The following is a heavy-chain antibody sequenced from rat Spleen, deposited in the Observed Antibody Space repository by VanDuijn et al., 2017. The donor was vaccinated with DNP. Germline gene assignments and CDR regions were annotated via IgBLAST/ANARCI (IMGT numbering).Heavy chain of an antibody. V-gene: IGHV2-6*01. CDR1: GFSLTNYT. J-gene: IGHJ3*01. CDR3: ARGYYYDGGYIWFAY. Sequence: QVQLKESGPGLVQPSQTLSLTCTVSGFSLTNYTVSWVRQFPGKGLEWIAAISSCGTTYYNSALKSRLSISRDTSKSQVFLKMNSLQTEDTAMYFCARGYYYDGGYIWFAYWGQGTLVTVSS. CDR2: ISSCGTT. D-gene: IGHD1-12*02.